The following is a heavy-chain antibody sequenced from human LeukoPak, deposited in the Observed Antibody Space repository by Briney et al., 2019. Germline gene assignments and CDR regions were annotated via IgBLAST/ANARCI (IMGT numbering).Heavy chain of an antibody. D-gene: IGHD1-1*01. CDR3: ARDGSGALNS. CDR2: SSTYNGNT. CDR1: GYTFTSYG. J-gene: IGHJ4*02. V-gene: IGHV1-18*01. Sequence: ASVKVSCTASGYTFTSYGISWVRQAPGQGLEWMGWSSTYNGNTNYAQKFQGRVTMTTDTSTSTAYMELRSLRSDDTAVYYCARDGSGALNSWGQGTLVTVSS.